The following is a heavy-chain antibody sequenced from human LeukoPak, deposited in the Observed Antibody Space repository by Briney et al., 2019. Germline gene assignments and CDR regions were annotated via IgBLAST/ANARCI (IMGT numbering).Heavy chain of an antibody. Sequence: ASVKVSCKAFGYTFTTYYMHWVRQAPGQGLEWMGIINPSGGSTFYAQKFQGRVTMTRDTSTSTVYMELSSLRSEDTAVYYCARRYCGGGSCSFEYWGQGTLVTVSS. CDR1: GYTFTTYY. D-gene: IGHD2-15*01. CDR2: INPSGGST. J-gene: IGHJ4*02. CDR3: ARRYCGGGSCSFEY. V-gene: IGHV1-46*01.